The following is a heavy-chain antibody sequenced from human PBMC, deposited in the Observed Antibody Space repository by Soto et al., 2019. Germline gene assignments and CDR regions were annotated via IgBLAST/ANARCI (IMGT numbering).Heavy chain of an antibody. CDR3: TTDILSITMIVVVPLDAFDI. CDR1: GYTFTSYY. CDR2: INPSGGST. Sequence: ASAKVSCKASGYTFTSYYINWVRQAPGQGLEWMGIINPSGGSTSYAQKFQGRVTMTRDTSTSTVYMELSSLRSEDTAVYYCTTDILSITMIVVVPLDAFDIWGQGTMVTVSS. V-gene: IGHV1-46*01. J-gene: IGHJ3*02. D-gene: IGHD3-22*01.